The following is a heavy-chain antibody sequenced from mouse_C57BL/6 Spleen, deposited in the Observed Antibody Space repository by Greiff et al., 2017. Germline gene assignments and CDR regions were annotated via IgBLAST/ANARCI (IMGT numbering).Heavy chain of an antibody. D-gene: IGHD1-1*01. V-gene: IGHV1-52*01. Sequence: QVQLQQPGAELVRPGSSVKLSCKASGYTFTSYWMHWVKQRPIQGLEWIGNIDPSDSETHYNQKFKDKDTLTVDKSSSTAYMQLSSLTSEDSAVYYCARIYYYGSSDGNYAMDYWGQGTSVTVSS. J-gene: IGHJ4*01. CDR2: IDPSDSET. CDR1: GYTFTSYW. CDR3: ARIYYYGSSDGNYAMDY.